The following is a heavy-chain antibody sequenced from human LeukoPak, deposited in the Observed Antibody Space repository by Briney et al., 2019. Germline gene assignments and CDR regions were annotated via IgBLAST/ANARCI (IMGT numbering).Heavy chain of an antibody. V-gene: IGHV3-23*01. CDR1: RFTFSNYA. D-gene: IGHD1-26*01. J-gene: IGHJ4*02. Sequence: PGGSLRLSCAASRFTFSNYAMSWVRQAPGKGLEWVSAISGSGGSTYYADSVKGRFTISRDNSKNTLYLQMNSLRAEDTAVYYCARVRRRVGATLIDYWGQGTLVTVSS. CDR2: ISGSGGST. CDR3: ARVRRRVGATLIDY.